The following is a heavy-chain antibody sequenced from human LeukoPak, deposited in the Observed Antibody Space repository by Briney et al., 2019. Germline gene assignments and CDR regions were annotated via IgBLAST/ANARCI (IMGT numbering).Heavy chain of an antibody. V-gene: IGHV1-2*02. J-gene: IGHJ4*02. CDR2: INTHSGGT. CDR1: GYTFTYYY. CDR3: ARSRISAPVDY. Sequence: ASVKVSCKASGYTFTYYYMHWVRQAPGQGLEGMGWINTHSGGTSYAQKFQGRVTMTRDTSISTGFMELKSLGSDDTAVYYCARSRISAPVDYWGQGTLVTVSS. D-gene: IGHD6-6*01.